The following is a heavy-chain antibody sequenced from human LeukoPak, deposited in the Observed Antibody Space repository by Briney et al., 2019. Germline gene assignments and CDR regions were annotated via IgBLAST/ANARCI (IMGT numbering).Heavy chain of an antibody. J-gene: IGHJ5*02. CDR1: GGSISSYY. CDR2: IYYSGST. Sequence: KPSETLSLTCTVSGGSISSYYWSWIRQPPGKGLEWIGYIYYSGSTNYNPSLKSRVTISVDTSKNQFSLKLSSVTAADTAAYYCARAFGLPNWFDPWGQGTLVTVSS. D-gene: IGHD3-16*01. V-gene: IGHV4-59*01. CDR3: ARAFGLPNWFDP.